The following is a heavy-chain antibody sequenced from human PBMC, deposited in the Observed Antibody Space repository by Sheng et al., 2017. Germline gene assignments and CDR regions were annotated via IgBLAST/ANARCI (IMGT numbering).Heavy chain of an antibody. V-gene: IGHV1-69*01. CDR3: ARGDSAASPTYYYGMDV. D-gene: IGHD2-2*01. J-gene: IGHJ6*02. Sequence: QVQLVQSGAEVKKPGSSVKVSCKASGGTFSSYAISWVRQAPGQGLEWMGGIIPIFGTANYAQKFQGRVTITADESTSTAYMELSSLRSEDTAVYYCARGDSAASPTYYYGMDVWGQGTTVTVSS. CDR2: IIPIFGTA. CDR1: GGTFSSYA.